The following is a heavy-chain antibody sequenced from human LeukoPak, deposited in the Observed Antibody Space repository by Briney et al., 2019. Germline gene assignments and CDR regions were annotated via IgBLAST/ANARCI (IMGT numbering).Heavy chain of an antibody. CDR3: AKDPTTASYYMDV. V-gene: IGHV3-33*06. CDR2: IWYDGSNK. CDR1: GFTFSSYA. D-gene: IGHD4-17*01. J-gene: IGHJ6*03. Sequence: GGSLRLSCAASGFTFSSYAMSWVRQAPGKGLEWVAVIWYDGSNKYYADSVKGRFTISRDNSKNTLYLQMNSLRAEDTAVYCCAKDPTTASYYMDVWGKGTTVTVSS.